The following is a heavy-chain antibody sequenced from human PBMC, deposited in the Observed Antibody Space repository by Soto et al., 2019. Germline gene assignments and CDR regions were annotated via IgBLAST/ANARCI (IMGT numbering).Heavy chain of an antibody. V-gene: IGHV4-30-2*01. CDR1: GGSISSGGYS. J-gene: IGHJ5*02. Sequence: SETLSLTCAVSGGSISSGGYSWSWIRQPPGKGLEWIGYIYHSGSTYYNPSLKSRATISVDRSKNQFSLKLSSVTAADTAVYYCARVTGNWFDPWGQGTLVTVS. CDR2: IYHSGST. CDR3: ARVTGNWFDP.